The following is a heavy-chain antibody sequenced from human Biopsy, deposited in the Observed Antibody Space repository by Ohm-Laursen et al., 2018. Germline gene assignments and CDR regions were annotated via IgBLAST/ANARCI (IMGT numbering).Heavy chain of an antibody. CDR3: ARLGSGDYFPTFFDF. D-gene: IGHD5-12*01. CDR1: GVSINGGRHY. J-gene: IGHJ4*02. Sequence: SQTLSLTCTVSGVSINGGRHYWNWIRHHPGKGLEWIGNIFYSANTYYNPSLKSRVTISVDTCKNQFSLKLSSVTAADTAVYYCARLGSGDYFPTFFDFWGQGALVTVSS. CDR2: IFYSANT. V-gene: IGHV4-31*03.